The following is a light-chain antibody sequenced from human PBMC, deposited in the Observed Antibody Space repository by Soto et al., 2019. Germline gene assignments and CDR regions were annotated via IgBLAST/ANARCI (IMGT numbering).Light chain of an antibody. CDR2: SAS. V-gene: IGKV1-9*01. CDR3: QQLNTYPFT. CDR1: QGINSY. J-gene: IGKJ3*01. Sequence: DIQLTQSPSFLSASVGDRVTITCRASQGINSYLAWYQQKPGKAPKLLIYSASTLQSGVPSRFSGSESGTEFTLTISSLQPDDFATYYCQQLNTYPFTFGPGTKVDI.